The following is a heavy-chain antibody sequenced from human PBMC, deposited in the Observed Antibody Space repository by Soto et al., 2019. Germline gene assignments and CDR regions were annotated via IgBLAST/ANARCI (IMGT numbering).Heavy chain of an antibody. V-gene: IGHV1-69*09. Sequence: QVQLVQSGAEVKKPESSVKVSCKTSGGTFVRHVISWVRQAPGQGPEWMGKINPLPGIPNYAQKLQDRVTFTADTDSSTAYMELSSLRSDDTAVYYCATPACAATWCSPSHNLDHWGQGTLVTVSS. CDR1: GGTFVRHV. D-gene: IGHD2-2*01. CDR2: INPLPGIP. CDR3: ATPACAATWCSPSHNLDH. J-gene: IGHJ4*02.